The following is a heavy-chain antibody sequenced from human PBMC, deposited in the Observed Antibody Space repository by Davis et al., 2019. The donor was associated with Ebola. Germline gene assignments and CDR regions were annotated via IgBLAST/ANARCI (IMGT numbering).Heavy chain of an antibody. CDR2: IIPILGIA. J-gene: IGHJ6*02. V-gene: IGHV1-69*04. Sequence: SVKVSCKASGGTFSSYAISWVRQAPGQGLEWMGRIIPILGIANYAQKFQGRVTITRDKSTSTAYMELSSLRSEDAAVYYCARDDGYCSSTSCYGYYYYYGMDVWGQGTTVTVSS. D-gene: IGHD2-2*01. CDR3: ARDDGYCSSTSCYGYYYYYGMDV. CDR1: GGTFSSYA.